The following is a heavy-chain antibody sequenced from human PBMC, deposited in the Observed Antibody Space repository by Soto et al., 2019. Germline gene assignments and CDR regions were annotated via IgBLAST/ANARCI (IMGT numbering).Heavy chain of an antibody. Sequence: QVQLVQSGAEEKKPGASVKVSCKASGYTFTSYAMHWVRQAPGQRLEWMGWINAGNGNTKYSQKFQGRVTITSDTSASTAYMELSSLRSEDTAVYYCARAIVVVTPPDYWGQGTLVTVSS. CDR2: INAGNGNT. V-gene: IGHV1-3*05. D-gene: IGHD3-22*01. CDR3: ARAIVVVTPPDY. CDR1: GYTFTSYA. J-gene: IGHJ4*02.